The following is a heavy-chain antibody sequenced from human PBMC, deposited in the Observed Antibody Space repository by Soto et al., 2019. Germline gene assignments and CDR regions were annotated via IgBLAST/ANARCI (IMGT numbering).Heavy chain of an antibody. CDR3: ARSGTYYDFWSGYYNWFDP. Sequence: SETLSLTCTVSGGSISSYYWSWIRQPPGKGLEWIGYIYYSGSTNYNPSLKTRVTISGDTSKNQFSLKLTFVTAADTAVYYCARSGTYYDFWSGYYNWFDPWGQGTLVTVSS. V-gene: IGHV4-59*08. J-gene: IGHJ5*02. CDR2: IYYSGST. D-gene: IGHD3-3*01. CDR1: GGSISSYY.